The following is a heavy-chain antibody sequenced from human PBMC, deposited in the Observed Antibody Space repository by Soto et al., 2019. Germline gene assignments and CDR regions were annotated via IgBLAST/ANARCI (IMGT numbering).Heavy chain of an antibody. CDR1: GGSISGYY. CDR3: ARDGGTGTKGSYYYYYYAMDV. V-gene: IGHV4-59*01. CDR2: SYYSWSR. D-gene: IGHD1-7*01. J-gene: IGHJ6*02. Sequence: NPSETLSLTCTVSGGSISGYYWSWIRQPPGKGLEWMGYSYYSWSRNYNPSLKIRVSISVDTAKNQFSLNLSSVTAADTAVYYCARDGGTGTKGSYYYYYYAMDVWGQGTTVTVSS.